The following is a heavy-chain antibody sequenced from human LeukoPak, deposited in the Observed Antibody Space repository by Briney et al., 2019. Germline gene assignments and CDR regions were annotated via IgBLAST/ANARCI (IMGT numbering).Heavy chain of an antibody. J-gene: IGHJ4*02. CDR3: ARVRSYYDSSGYFLF. V-gene: IGHV3-7*01. D-gene: IGHD3-22*01. CDR2: IKQDGSEK. Sequence: PGGSLRLSCAASGFTFSSYWMSWVRQAPGKGLEWVANIKQDGSEKYYVDSVKGRFTISRDNAKNSLYLQMNSLRAEDTAVYYCARVRSYYDSSGYFLFWGQGTLVTVSS. CDR1: GFTFSSYW.